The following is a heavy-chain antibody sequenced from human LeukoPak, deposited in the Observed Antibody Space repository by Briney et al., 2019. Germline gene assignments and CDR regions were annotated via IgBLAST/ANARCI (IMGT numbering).Heavy chain of an antibody. CDR1: GFTFSSSW. Sequence: GGSLRLSCTASGFTFSSSWMSWVRQAPAEGLQWVANIKQDGSDKYYVDSVKGRFTISRDNAKNSLYLQMDSLRAEDTAVYYCARGPLSRPFDYWGQGTLVTVSS. CDR3: ARGPLSRPFDY. CDR2: IKQDGSDK. D-gene: IGHD2-15*01. J-gene: IGHJ4*02. V-gene: IGHV3-7*05.